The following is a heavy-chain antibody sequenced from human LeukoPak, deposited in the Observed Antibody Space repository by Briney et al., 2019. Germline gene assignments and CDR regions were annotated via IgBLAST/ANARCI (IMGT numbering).Heavy chain of an antibody. CDR2: INPNSGGT. D-gene: IGHD5-24*01. CDR3: ARHLTRDGYNYYY. V-gene: IGHV1-2*02. J-gene: IGHJ4*02. Sequence: GASVKVSCKASGYTFTGYYMHWVRQAPGQGLEWMGWINPNSGGTNYAQKYQGRVTMTRDTSISTAYMELSRLRSDDTAVYYCARHLTRDGYNYYYWGQGTLSPSPQ. CDR1: GYTFTGYY.